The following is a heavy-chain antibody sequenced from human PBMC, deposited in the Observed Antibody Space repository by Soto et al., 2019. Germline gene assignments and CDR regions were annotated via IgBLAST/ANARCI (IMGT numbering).Heavy chain of an antibody. CDR2: ISSTSSFT. V-gene: IGHV3-11*06. CDR3: ARDLYCSSTSCSRAVWSNWFDP. Sequence: QVQLVESGGGLVKPGGSLRLSCATSGFTFSAYYMSWIRQAPGEGLEWVSYISSTSSFTNYADSVKGRFTISRDNAKNSLYLQMNSLRAEDTAVYYCARDLYCSSTSCSRAVWSNWFDPWGQGTLVTVSS. CDR1: GFTFSAYY. D-gene: IGHD2-2*01. J-gene: IGHJ5*02.